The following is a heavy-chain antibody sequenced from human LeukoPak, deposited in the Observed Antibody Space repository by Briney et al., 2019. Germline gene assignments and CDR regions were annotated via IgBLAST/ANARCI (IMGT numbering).Heavy chain of an antibody. CDR3: AKEGAYPIVTYDS. CDR1: GFTFSSYW. Sequence: PGGSLRLSCAASGFTFSSYWMNWVRQAPGRGLEWVANIKQDGSEKHYVDSVKGRFTISRDNAKNSLYLQMNSLRAEDTAVYYCAKEGAYPIVTYDSWGQGTLVTVSS. D-gene: IGHD4-11*01. V-gene: IGHV3-7*01. CDR2: IKQDGSEK. J-gene: IGHJ5*01.